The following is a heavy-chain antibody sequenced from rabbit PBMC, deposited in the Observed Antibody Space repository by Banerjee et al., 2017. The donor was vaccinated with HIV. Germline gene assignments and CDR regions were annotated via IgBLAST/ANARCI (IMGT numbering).Heavy chain of an antibody. D-gene: IGHD7-1*01. CDR1: GFSFSSSCY. V-gene: IGHV1S45*01. Sequence: QEQLEESGGDLVKPGASLTLTCTASGFSFSSSCYMCWVRQAPGKGLEWIACIYAGSSGSTYYASWAKGRFTISKTSSTTLTLRMTSLTAADTATYFCTTELTGNVNFWGPGTLVTVS. CDR3: TTELTGNVNF. J-gene: IGHJ3*01. CDR2: IYAGSSGST.